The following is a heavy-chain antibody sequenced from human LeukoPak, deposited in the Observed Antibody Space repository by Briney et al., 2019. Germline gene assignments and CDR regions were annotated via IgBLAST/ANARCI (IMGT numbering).Heavy chain of an antibody. J-gene: IGHJ5*02. CDR2: IYPRDSNT. V-gene: IGHV5-51*01. D-gene: IGHD6-13*01. Sequence: GESLKISCKGSGYRFTSYWIGWVRQMPGKGLEWMGIIYPRDSNTIYSPSFQGQVTISVDTSINTAYLQWISLKDSDTAMYYCARPPIAAGGAYNWFDPWGQGTLVTVSS. CDR1: GYRFTSYW. CDR3: ARPPIAAGGAYNWFDP.